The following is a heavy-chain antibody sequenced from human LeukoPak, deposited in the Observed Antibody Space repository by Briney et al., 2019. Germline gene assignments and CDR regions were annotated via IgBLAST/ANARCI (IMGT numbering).Heavy chain of an antibody. CDR2: LNTDGSST. CDR1: GFSFSSYW. CDR3: AKGGIMQSSSPGLQYFDL. D-gene: IGHD6-6*01. V-gene: IGHV3-74*01. Sequence: GGSLRLSCAASGFSFSSYWMHWVRQAPGKGLVWVSRLNTDGSSTNYADSVKGRFTISRDNAKNTLYLQMNSLRAEDTAVYYCAKGGIMQSSSPGLQYFDLWGRGTLVSVSS. J-gene: IGHJ2*01.